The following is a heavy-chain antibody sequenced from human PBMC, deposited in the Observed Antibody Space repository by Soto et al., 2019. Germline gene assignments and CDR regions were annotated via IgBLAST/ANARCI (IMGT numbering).Heavy chain of an antibody. J-gene: IGHJ5*02. V-gene: IGHV4-39*01. Sequence: QLQLQESGPGLVKPSETLSLSCTVSDVSISGTRFYWGWIRQPPGKGLEWIGSVYYSGSTYYNPSLTSRVTISVDASKNQFSLKLTSVTAADTAVYYCARPVYVDTSMGIQFNWFDPWGQGTLVTVSS. CDR2: VYYSGST. D-gene: IGHD5-18*01. CDR3: ARPVYVDTSMGIQFNWFDP. CDR1: DVSISGTRFY.